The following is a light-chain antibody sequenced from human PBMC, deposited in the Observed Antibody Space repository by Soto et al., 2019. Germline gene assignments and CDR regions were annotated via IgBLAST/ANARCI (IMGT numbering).Light chain of an antibody. CDR2: AAS. Sequence: DIQMTQSPSSLSASVGDRVTITCRASQSISSYLNWYQQKPGKAPLLLIYAASSLQRGVPSRFSCSGSGTDFTLTISSLQPEDFATYYCQQSYSTLTFGGGTKVEIK. J-gene: IGKJ4*01. V-gene: IGKV1-39*01. CDR1: QSISSY. CDR3: QQSYSTLT.